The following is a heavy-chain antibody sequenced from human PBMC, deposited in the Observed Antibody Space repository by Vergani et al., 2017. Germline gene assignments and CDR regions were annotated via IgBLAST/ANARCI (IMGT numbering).Heavy chain of an antibody. CDR2: ISSSSSYI. V-gene: IGHV3-21*04. D-gene: IGHD2-15*01. CDR1: GFTFSSYS. J-gene: IGHJ4*02. CDR3: AKSKDTVLPYYFDY. Sequence: EVQLVESGGGLVKRGGSLRLSCAASGFTFSSYSMNWVRQAPGKGLEWVSSISSSSSYIHYSDSLKGRFTISRDNAKSSLYLQMNSLRAEDTAVYYCAKSKDTVLPYYFDYWGQGTLVTVSS.